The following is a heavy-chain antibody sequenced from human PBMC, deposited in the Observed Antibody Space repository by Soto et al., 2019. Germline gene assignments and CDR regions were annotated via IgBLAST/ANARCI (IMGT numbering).Heavy chain of an antibody. J-gene: IGHJ4*02. Sequence: PGGSLRLSCSASGFTFSSFSMHWVRQSPGKGLEYVSHMSSDGGRIYYADSVKGRFTISRDNSKNMLCLQMSSLRPDDSAVYCCVKSRCGANCDFVGWGQGTQVTVSS. CDR3: VKSRCGANCDFVG. D-gene: IGHD7-27*01. CDR2: MSSDGGRI. V-gene: IGHV3-64D*06. CDR1: GFTFSSFS.